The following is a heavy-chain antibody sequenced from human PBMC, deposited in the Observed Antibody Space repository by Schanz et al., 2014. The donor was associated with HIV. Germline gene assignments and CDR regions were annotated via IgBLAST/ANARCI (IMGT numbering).Heavy chain of an antibody. CDR3: AKDRNWYDSRYRGKGNYYYYYGMDV. D-gene: IGHD3-22*01. J-gene: IGHJ6*02. Sequence: QVQLVESGGGVVQPGRSLRVSCAASGFTFNSYGMHWVRQAPGKGLEWVAVISYDGSRKHFADSVKGRFTISRDNSKNTLYLQFKRLRAEDTAVYYCAKDRNWYDSRYRGKGNYYYYYGMDVWGQGTTVTVSS. CDR1: GFTFNSYG. CDR2: ISYDGSRK. V-gene: IGHV3-30*18.